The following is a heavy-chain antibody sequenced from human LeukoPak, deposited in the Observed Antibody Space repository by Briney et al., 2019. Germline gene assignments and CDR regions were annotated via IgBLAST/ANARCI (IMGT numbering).Heavy chain of an antibody. Sequence: GGSLRLSCAASGFTFSSYSMNWVRQAPGKGLEWVSSISSSSSYIYYADSVKGRFTVSRDNAKNSLYLQMNSLRAEDTAVYYCARVRSSYYYYYMDVWGKGTTVTVSS. J-gene: IGHJ6*03. CDR1: GFTFSSYS. CDR2: ISSSSSYI. V-gene: IGHV3-21*01. CDR3: ARVRSSYYYYYMDV. D-gene: IGHD3-16*01.